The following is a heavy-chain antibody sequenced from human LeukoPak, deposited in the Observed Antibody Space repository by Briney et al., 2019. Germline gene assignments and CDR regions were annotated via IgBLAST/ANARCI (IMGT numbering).Heavy chain of an antibody. Sequence: SETLSLTCTVSGGSISSSSYYWGWIRQPPGKGLEWIGSIYYSGSTYYNPSLKSRVTISVDTSKNQFSLKLSSVTAADTAVYYCARDVGFGEILNWFDPWGQGTLVTVSS. J-gene: IGHJ5*02. D-gene: IGHD3-10*01. V-gene: IGHV4-39*07. CDR2: IYYSGST. CDR3: ARDVGFGEILNWFDP. CDR1: GGSISSSSYY.